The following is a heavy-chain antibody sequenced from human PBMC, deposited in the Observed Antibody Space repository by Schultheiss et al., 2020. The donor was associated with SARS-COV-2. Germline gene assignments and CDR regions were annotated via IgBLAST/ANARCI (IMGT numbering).Heavy chain of an antibody. J-gene: IGHJ4*02. V-gene: IGHV4-38-2*01. Sequence: SETLSLTCAVSGYSISSGYYWGWIRQPPGKGLEWIGYIYYSGSTNYNPSLKSRVTISVDTSKNQFSLKLSSVTAADTAVYYCASTNYYDSSGYYWAPGYWGQGTLVTVSS. CDR2: IYYSGST. D-gene: IGHD3-22*01. CDR1: GYSISSGYY. CDR3: ASTNYYDSSGYYWAPGY.